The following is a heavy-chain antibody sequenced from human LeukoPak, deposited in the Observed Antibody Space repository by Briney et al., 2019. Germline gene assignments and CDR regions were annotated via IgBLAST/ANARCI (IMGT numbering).Heavy chain of an antibody. CDR1: GFTVSSNY. Sequence: PGGSLRLSCAASGFTVSSNYMSWVRQAPGKGLEWVGRIKSKTDGGTTDYAAPVKGRFTISRDDSKNTLYLQMNSLKTEDTAVYYCTTMLAWLEGENEDAFDIWGQGTMVTVSS. J-gene: IGHJ3*02. V-gene: IGHV3-15*01. D-gene: IGHD6-19*01. CDR2: IKSKTDGGTT. CDR3: TTMLAWLEGENEDAFDI.